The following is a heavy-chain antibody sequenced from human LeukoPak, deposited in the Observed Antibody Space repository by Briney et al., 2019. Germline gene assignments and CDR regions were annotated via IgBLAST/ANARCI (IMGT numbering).Heavy chain of an antibody. CDR3: ARGRRRAIAAAGYGMDV. D-gene: IGHD6-13*01. J-gene: IGHJ6*02. Sequence: GGSLRLSCAASGFIVSSNYMSWVRQAPGKGLEWVSVIYSGGSTYYADSVKGRFTISRDNSKNTLYLQMNSLRAEDTAVYYCARGRRRAIAAAGYGMDVWGQGTTVTVSS. CDR2: IYSGGST. V-gene: IGHV3-53*01. CDR1: GFIVSSNY.